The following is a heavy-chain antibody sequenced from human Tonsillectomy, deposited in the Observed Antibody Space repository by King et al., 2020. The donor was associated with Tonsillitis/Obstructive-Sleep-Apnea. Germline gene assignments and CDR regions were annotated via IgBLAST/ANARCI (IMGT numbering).Heavy chain of an antibody. D-gene: IGHD4-23*01. V-gene: IGHV4-34*01. Sequence: VQLQQWGAGLLKPSETLSLTCAVYGGSFSGYYWTWIRQPPGKGREWIGEINHSGSTNYSPSLNIRVTISLDTSKNQFSLNLSSVTAADTAVYYCARGGNLDSLDIWGQGTMVTVSS. CDR3: ARGGNLDSLDI. CDR1: GGSFSGYY. J-gene: IGHJ3*02. CDR2: INHSGST.